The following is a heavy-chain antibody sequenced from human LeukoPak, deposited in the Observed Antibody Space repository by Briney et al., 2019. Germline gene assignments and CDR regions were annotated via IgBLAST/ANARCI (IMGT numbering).Heavy chain of an antibody. CDR3: ARVGSSGWYVHPTLDY. CDR2: INPNSGDT. D-gene: IGHD6-19*01. J-gene: IGHJ4*02. V-gene: IGHV1-2*02. Sequence: ASVKVSCKASGYTFTGYYMHWVRQAPGQGLEWMGWINPNSGDTNYAQKFQGRVTVTRDTSISTAYMELSRLRSDDTAVYHCARVGSSGWYVHPTLDYWGQGTLLTVSS. CDR1: GYTFTGYY.